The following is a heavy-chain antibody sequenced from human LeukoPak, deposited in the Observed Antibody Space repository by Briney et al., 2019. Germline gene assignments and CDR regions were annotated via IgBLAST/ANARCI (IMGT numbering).Heavy chain of an antibody. CDR1: GFTFSTYW. D-gene: IGHD3-3*01. CDR3: AKGRDFWSGYQDAFDI. V-gene: IGHV3-23*01. CDR2: ISGSGGST. Sequence: GGSLRLSCAASGFTFSTYWMAWVRQAPGKGLEWVSAISGSGGSTYYADSVKGRFTISRDNSKNTLYLQMNSLRAEDTAVYYCAKGRDFWSGYQDAFDIWGQGTMVTVSS. J-gene: IGHJ3*02.